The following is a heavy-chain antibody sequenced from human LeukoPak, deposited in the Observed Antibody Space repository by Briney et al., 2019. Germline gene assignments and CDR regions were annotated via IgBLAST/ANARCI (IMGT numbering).Heavy chain of an antibody. J-gene: IGHJ4*02. CDR3: ALLAVASDFDY. CDR1: GGSISSSSYY. V-gene: IGHV3-23*01. D-gene: IGHD6-19*01. Sequence: ETLSLTCTVSGGSISSSSYYWGWIRQAPGKGLEWVSAISGSGGSTYYADSVKGRFTISRDDAKNSLFLQMNSLRAEDTAVYYCALLAVASDFDYWGQGALVTVSS. CDR2: ISGSGGST.